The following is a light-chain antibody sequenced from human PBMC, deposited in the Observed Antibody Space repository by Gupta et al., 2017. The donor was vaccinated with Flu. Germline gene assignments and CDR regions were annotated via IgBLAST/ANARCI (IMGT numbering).Light chain of an antibody. CDR1: QNIGNC. Sequence: PLTLSATVSDTVTNTGRVSQNIGNCLAWYQQKPGKAPKLLIYRASDLETGVPARFSGSGSGTEFTLTISSLQPEDFATYYCQQYYTFLWTFGQGTKVEI. CDR2: RAS. J-gene: IGKJ1*01. V-gene: IGKV1-5*03. CDR3: QQYYTFLWT.